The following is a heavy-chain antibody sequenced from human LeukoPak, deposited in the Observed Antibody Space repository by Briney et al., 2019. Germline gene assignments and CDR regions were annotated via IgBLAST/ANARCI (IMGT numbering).Heavy chain of an antibody. D-gene: IGHD1-1*01. V-gene: IGHV3-7*05. CDR1: GFTFSTYW. CDR3: ARDPQLDYYFDY. Sequence: GGSLRLSCAASGFTFSTYWMNWVRQAPGKGLEWVANIKPDGSEKYYVDSVKGRFTISRDNAKNSLYLQMNSLRGEDTAMYFCARDPQLDYYFDYWGQGTLVTVSS. J-gene: IGHJ4*02. CDR2: IKPDGSEK.